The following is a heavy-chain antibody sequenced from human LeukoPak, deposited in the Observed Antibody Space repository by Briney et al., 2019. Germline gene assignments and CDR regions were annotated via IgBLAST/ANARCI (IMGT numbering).Heavy chain of an antibody. V-gene: IGHV3-64D*06. CDR3: VKDSSGWSPVFDY. Sequence: PGGSLRLSCSASGFTFSSYAMHWVRQAPGRGLEYVSAISSNGGSTYYADSVKGRFTISRDNSKNTLYLQMSSLRAEDTAVYYCVKDSSGWSPVFDYWGQGTLVTVSS. CDR2: ISSNGGST. J-gene: IGHJ4*02. CDR1: GFTFSSYA. D-gene: IGHD6-19*01.